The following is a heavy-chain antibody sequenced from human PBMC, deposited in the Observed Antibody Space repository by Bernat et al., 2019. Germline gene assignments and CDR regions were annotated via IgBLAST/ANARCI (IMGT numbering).Heavy chain of an antibody. D-gene: IGHD4-17*01. CDR2: IKPDGRDT. J-gene: IGHJ4*02. V-gene: IGHV3-7*04. CDR1: GFSFSSYW. Sequence: EVQMVASGGGLVQPGGSLRLSCVASGFSFSSYWMSWVRQAPGKGLEWVAQIKPDGRDTSYVDYLKGRFTISRDNAKNSLHLQMNSLRDEDTAVYYCARFMTTVTSEGLFDYWGQGTLVTVSS. CDR3: ARFMTTVTSEGLFDY.